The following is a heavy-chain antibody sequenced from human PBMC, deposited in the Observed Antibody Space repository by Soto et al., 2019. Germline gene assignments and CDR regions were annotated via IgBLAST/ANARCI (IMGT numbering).Heavy chain of an antibody. CDR3: ARGGQYNWNDRFDY. V-gene: IGHV1-69*13. CDR1: GGTFSSYA. D-gene: IGHD1-1*01. J-gene: IGHJ4*02. CDR2: IIPIFGTA. Sequence: ASVKVSCKASGGTFSSYAISWVRQAPGQGLEWMGGIIPIFGTANYAQKFQGRVTITADESTSTAYMELSSLRSEDTAVYYCARGGQYNWNDRFDYWGQGTLVTVSS.